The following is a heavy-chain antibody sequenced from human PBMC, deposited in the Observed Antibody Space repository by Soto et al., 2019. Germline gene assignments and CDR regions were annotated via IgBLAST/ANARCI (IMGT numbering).Heavy chain of an antibody. CDR3: GRDNYYAMDV. J-gene: IGHJ6*02. CDR1: GYTFTTSY. Sequence: QVQLVQSVAEVKKPGASVKVSCKASGYTFTTSYIHWVRQAPGQGLEWMGIINPSGGNTIFAQRFQGILTVTSDTSTSTVYMELNSLRSEDTAIYYCGRDNYYAMDVWGQGTTVTVSS. CDR2: INPSGGNT. V-gene: IGHV1-46*01.